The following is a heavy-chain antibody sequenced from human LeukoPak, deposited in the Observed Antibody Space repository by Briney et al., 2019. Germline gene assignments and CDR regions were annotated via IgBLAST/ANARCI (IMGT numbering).Heavy chain of an antibody. Sequence: SETLSLTCTVSGGSISSYYWSWIRQPAGKGLEWIGRIYTSGSTNYNPSLKSRVTMLVDTSKNQFSLKLSSVTAADTAVYYCASALEARDAFDIWGQGTMVTVSS. CDR2: IYTSGST. CDR3: ASALEARDAFDI. J-gene: IGHJ3*02. V-gene: IGHV4-4*07. CDR1: GGSISSYY.